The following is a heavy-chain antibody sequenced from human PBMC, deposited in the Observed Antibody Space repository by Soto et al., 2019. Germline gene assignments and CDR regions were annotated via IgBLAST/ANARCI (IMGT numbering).Heavy chain of an antibody. CDR1: GFTFSSYA. CDR3: AVPTYDYVWGSYRKTPSDY. D-gene: IGHD3-16*02. Sequence: GGSLRLSCAASGFTFSSYAMHWVRQAPGKGLEWVAVISYDGSNKYYADSVKGRFTISRGNSKNTLYLQMNSLRAEDTAVYYCAVPTYDYVWGSYRKTPSDYWGQGXLVTVSS. CDR2: ISYDGSNK. J-gene: IGHJ4*02. V-gene: IGHV3-30-3*01.